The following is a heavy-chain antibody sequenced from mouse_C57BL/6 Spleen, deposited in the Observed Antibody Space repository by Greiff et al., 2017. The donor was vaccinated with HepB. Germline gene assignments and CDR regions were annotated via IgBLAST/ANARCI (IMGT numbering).Heavy chain of an antibody. V-gene: IGHV1-53*01. Sequence: QVQLQQPGTELVKPGASVKLSCKASGYTFTSYWMHWVKQRPGQGLEWIGNINPSNGGTNYNEKFKSKATLTVDKSSSTAYMQLSSLTSEDSAVYYCARSPLTTVVSRDWFAYWGQGTLVTVSA. CDR3: ARSPLTTVVSRDWFAY. D-gene: IGHD1-1*01. CDR2: INPSNGGT. J-gene: IGHJ3*01. CDR1: GYTFTSYW.